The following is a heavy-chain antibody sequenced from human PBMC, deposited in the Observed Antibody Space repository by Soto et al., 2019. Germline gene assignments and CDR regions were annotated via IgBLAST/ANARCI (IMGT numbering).Heavy chain of an antibody. CDR1: GFTFSFHS. D-gene: IGHD3-10*01. J-gene: IGHJ6*02. V-gene: IGHV3-21*01. Sequence: EVQLVESGGGLVKPGGSLRLSCAASGFTFSFHSMNWVRQAPGKGLEWVSSISSSSSYIYYADSVKGRFTISRDNAKNSLYLQMNSLRAEDTAVYYCAREYYGSGVGDMDVWGQGTTVTVSS. CDR2: ISSSSSYI. CDR3: AREYYGSGVGDMDV.